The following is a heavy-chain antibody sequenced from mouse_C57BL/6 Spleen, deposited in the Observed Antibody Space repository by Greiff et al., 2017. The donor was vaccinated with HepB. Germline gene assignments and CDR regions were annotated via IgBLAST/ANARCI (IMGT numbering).Heavy chain of an antibody. Sequence: EVKLVESGGGLVKPGGSLKLSCAASGFTFSSYAMSWVRQTPEKRLEWVATISDGGSYTYYPDNVKGRFTISRDNAKNNLYLQMSHLKSEDTAMYYCARDDYDGPPGAMDYWGQGTSVTVSS. CDR3: ARDDYDGPPGAMDY. V-gene: IGHV5-4*03. J-gene: IGHJ4*01. CDR2: ISDGGSYT. D-gene: IGHD2-4*01. CDR1: GFTFSSYA.